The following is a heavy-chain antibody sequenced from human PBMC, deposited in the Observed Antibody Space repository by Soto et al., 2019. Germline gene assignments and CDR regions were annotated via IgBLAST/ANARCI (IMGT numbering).Heavy chain of an antibody. Sequence: QVQLVESGGGVVQPGRSLRLSCAASGFSFSSYGKHWVRQAPGKGLEWVAIVSYDGNNKYYADSVKGRFTISRDNSKNTLYLEMNSLRVEDTAMYYCARDEGVPMVRGFDKWGQGILVAVSS. CDR3: ARDEGVPMVRGFDK. J-gene: IGHJ4*02. CDR1: GFSFSSYG. V-gene: IGHV3-30*03. CDR2: VSYDGNNK. D-gene: IGHD3-10*01.